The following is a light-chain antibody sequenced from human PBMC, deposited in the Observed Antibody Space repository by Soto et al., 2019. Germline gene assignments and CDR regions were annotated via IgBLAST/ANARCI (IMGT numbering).Light chain of an antibody. CDR1: QHIRHF. Sequence: DIQMTQSPSSLSASVGDRVTITCQASQHIRHFLNWYQQKPGKAPKLLIYDASNLETGVPSRFSGGGSGKDFTLSITSLQPEDFATYYCQQFDNLPYTFGLGTKLDI. CDR2: DAS. J-gene: IGKJ2*01. V-gene: IGKV1-33*01. CDR3: QQFDNLPYT.